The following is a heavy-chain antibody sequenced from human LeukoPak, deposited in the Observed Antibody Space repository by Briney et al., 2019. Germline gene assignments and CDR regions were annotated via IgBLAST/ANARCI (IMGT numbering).Heavy chain of an antibody. J-gene: IGHJ5*02. CDR3: AKMQKFLLIAAAGSNWFDP. D-gene: IGHD6-13*01. CDR2: ISGSGGST. V-gene: IGHV3-23*01. Sequence: GGSLRLSCAASGFTFSSYSMNWVRQAPGKGLEWVSAISGSGGSTYYADSVKGRFTISRDNSKNTLYLQMNSLRAEDTAVYYCAKMQKFLLIAAAGSNWFDPWGQGTLVTVSS. CDR1: GFTFSSYS.